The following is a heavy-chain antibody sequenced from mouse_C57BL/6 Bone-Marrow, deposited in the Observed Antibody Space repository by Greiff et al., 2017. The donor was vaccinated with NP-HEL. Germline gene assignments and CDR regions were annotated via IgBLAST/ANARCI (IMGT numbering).Heavy chain of an antibody. D-gene: IGHD1-1*01. J-gene: IGHJ2*01. Sequence: EVMLVESGPGLVKPSQTVFLTCTVSGISITTGNYRWSWIRQFPGHTLEWIGYIYYSGTITYNPSLTSRTTITRDTPKNQFFLEMNSVTADDTATYFCARDPGYYGSSYFDYWGQGTTLTVSS. V-gene: IGHV3-5*01. CDR3: ARDPGYYGSSYFDY. CDR2: IYYSGTI. CDR1: GISITTGNYR.